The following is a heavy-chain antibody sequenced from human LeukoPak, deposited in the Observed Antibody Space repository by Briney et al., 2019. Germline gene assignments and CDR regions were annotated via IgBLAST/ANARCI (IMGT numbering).Heavy chain of an antibody. Sequence: PGGSLRLSCAASGFTFSSYAMPWVRQAPGKGLEWVAVISYDGSNKYYADSVKGRFTISRDNSKNTLYLQMNSLRAEDTAVYYCARDPDRADYLPGAVGYYYGMDVWGQGTTVTVSS. J-gene: IGHJ6*02. CDR2: ISYDGSNK. D-gene: IGHD4-17*01. CDR1: GFTFSSYA. V-gene: IGHV3-30-3*01. CDR3: ARDPDRADYLPGAVGYYYGMDV.